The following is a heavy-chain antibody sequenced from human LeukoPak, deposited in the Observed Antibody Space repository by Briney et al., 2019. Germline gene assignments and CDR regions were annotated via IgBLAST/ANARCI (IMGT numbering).Heavy chain of an antibody. Sequence: GGSLRLSCAASGSTFSAYSMTWVRQAPGKGLEWVASVGSSGAYIYYADSVKGRFTISRDNAKNSLFLQMNSLRVEDTALYYCARMHLFGVVNYNYYYMDVWGKGTPVTVSS. J-gene: IGHJ6*03. CDR3: ARMHLFGVVNYNYYYMDV. D-gene: IGHD3-3*01. V-gene: IGHV3-21*01. CDR2: VGSSGAYI. CDR1: GSTFSAYS.